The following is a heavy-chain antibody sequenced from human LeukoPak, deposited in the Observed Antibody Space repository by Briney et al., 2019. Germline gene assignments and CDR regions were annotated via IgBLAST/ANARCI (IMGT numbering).Heavy chain of an antibody. Sequence: PSETLSLTCAVYGGSFSGYYWSWIRMPPGKGQEWMGEINHSGSTKYNPSLKSRVTISVDTSKNQFSLKLSSVTAADTAVYYCARGHYDSRLNQMDDAFDIWGQGTMVTVSS. D-gene: IGHD3-22*01. V-gene: IGHV4-34*01. CDR3: ARGHYDSRLNQMDDAFDI. J-gene: IGHJ3*02. CDR1: GGSFSGYY. CDR2: INHSGST.